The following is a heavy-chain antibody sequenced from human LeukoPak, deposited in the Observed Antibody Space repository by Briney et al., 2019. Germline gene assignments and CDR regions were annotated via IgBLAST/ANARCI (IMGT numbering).Heavy chain of an antibody. CDR3: ASSWYLGWDYYGTDV. V-gene: IGHV3-74*01. CDR1: GFTFSSYW. J-gene: IGHJ6*04. CDR2: INTDGSST. Sequence: GGSLRLSCAASGFTFSSYWMHWVRQAPGKGLVWVSRINTDGSSTSYADSVKGRFTISRDNAKNTLYLQMNSLRAEDTAVYYCASSWYLGWDYYGTDVWGKGTTVTVSS. D-gene: IGHD6-13*01.